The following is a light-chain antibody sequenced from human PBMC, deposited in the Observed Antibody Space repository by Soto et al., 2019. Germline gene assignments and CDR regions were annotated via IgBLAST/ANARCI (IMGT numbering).Light chain of an antibody. CDR3: QQRINWPPGT. Sequence: DIQMTQSPSTLSASVGDRVTITCRASQSISNRLAWYQQKPGKAPKVLIYDASSLESGVPSRFSGSGSGTEFILTISSLEPEDFAFYYCQQRINWPPGTFGQGTKVDIK. V-gene: IGKV1-5*01. J-gene: IGKJ1*01. CDR2: DAS. CDR1: QSISNR.